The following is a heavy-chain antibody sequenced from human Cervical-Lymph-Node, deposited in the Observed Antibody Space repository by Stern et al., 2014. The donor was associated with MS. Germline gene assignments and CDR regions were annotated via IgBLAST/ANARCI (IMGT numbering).Heavy chain of an antibody. CDR1: GFDFSSSG. CDR2: ISGTNNHL. Sequence: EMQLVESGGGLVKSGGSLSLSCVASGFDFSSSGMTWFRQAPGKALEGVSSISGTNNHLYYGDSVKGRFTISRDNAKKSLYLQMNSLRAEDTAVYYCAREGRYYDFWTGYPASWGQGTLVTVSS. CDR3: AREGRYYDFWTGYPAS. J-gene: IGHJ4*02. D-gene: IGHD3-3*01. V-gene: IGHV3-21*01.